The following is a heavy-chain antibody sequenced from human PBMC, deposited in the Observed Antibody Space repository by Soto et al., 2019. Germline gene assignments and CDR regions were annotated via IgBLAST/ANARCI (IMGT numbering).Heavy chain of an antibody. Sequence: ASVKVSCKASGYTFTSYGISWVRQAPGQGLEWMGWISAYNGNTNYAQKLQGRVTMTTDTSTGTAYMELRSLRSDDTAVYYCARLVLTSDCSGGSCLLYYFDYWGQGTLVTVSS. J-gene: IGHJ4*02. CDR1: GYTFTSYG. V-gene: IGHV1-18*01. CDR2: ISAYNGNT. D-gene: IGHD2-15*01. CDR3: ARLVLTSDCSGGSCLLYYFDY.